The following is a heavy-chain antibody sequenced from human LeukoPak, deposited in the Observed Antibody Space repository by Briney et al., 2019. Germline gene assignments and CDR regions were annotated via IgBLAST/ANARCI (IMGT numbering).Heavy chain of an antibody. CDR1: GFTFSSYS. Sequence: GGSLRLSCAASGFTFSSYSMNWVRQAPGKGLEWVSAISGSGGSTYYADSVKGRFTISRDNSKNTLYLQMNSLRAEDTAVYYCAKDRDSSGYYLDYWGQGTLVTASS. V-gene: IGHV3-23*01. J-gene: IGHJ4*02. CDR3: AKDRDSSGYYLDY. CDR2: ISGSGGST. D-gene: IGHD3-22*01.